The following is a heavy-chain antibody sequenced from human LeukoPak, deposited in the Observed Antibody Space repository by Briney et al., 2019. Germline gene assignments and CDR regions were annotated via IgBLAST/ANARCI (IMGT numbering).Heavy chain of an antibody. D-gene: IGHD2-15*01. J-gene: IGHJ4*02. CDR3: AREDRWMGGFDY. CDR1: GFTVSSDY. CDR2: IYSADTT. Sequence: GGSLRLSCAASGFTVSSDYMTWVRQTPGKGLEWVSIIYSADTTYYADSVRGRFTISRDNSKNTLYLQMNSLRAEDSAVYYCAREDRWMGGFDYWGQGTLVTVSS. V-gene: IGHV3-66*01.